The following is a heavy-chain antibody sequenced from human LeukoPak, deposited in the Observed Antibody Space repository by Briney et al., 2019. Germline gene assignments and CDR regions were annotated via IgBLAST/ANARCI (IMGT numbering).Heavy chain of an antibody. Sequence: SETLSLTCAVYGGSFSGYYWSWIRQPPGKGLEWIGEINHSGSTNYNPSLKSRVTISVDTSKNQFSLKLSSVTAADTAAYYCARIVRALDYWGQGTLVTVSS. CDR1: GGSFSGYY. CDR2: INHSGST. D-gene: IGHD1-26*01. CDR3: ARIVRALDY. J-gene: IGHJ4*02. V-gene: IGHV4-34*01.